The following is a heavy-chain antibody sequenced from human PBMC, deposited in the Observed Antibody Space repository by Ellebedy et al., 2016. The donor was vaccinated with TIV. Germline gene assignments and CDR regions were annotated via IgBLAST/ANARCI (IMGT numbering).Heavy chain of an antibody. D-gene: IGHD1-26*01. CDR1: GFTFSNYW. Sequence: GESLKISXTASGFTFSNYWMHWVRQAPGKGLVWVSRIKGDGSSTSYADSVMGRFTISRDNTKNTLSLQMSSLRAEDTALYYCVRDGVGAPPFDYWGQGTLVTVSS. J-gene: IGHJ4*02. CDR2: IKGDGSST. V-gene: IGHV3-74*01. CDR3: VRDGVGAPPFDY.